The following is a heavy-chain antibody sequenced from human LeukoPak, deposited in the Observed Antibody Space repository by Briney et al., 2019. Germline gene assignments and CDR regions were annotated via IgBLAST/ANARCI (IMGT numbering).Heavy chain of an antibody. V-gene: IGHV1-69*06. J-gene: IGHJ6*04. D-gene: IGHD3-10*01. CDR1: GGTFSSYA. Sequence: GASVKVSCKASGGTFSSYAISWVRQAPGQGLEWMGGITPIFGTANYAQKFQGRVTITADKSTSTAYMELSSLRSEDTAVYYCARDTPLTMVRGVPAPYYYGMDVWGKGTTVTVSS. CDR2: ITPIFGTA. CDR3: ARDTPLTMVRGVPAPYYYGMDV.